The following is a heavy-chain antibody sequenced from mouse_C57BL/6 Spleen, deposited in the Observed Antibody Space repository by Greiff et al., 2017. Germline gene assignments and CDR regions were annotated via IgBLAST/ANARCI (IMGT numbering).Heavy chain of an antibody. CDR3: AREDGYLYAMDY. J-gene: IGHJ4*01. Sequence: EVKLVESGPELVKPGASVKMSCKASGYTFTDYNMHWVKQSHGKSLEWIGYINPNNGGTSYNQKFKGKATLTVNKSSSTAYMELRSLTSEDSAVYYCAREDGYLYAMDYWGQGTSVTVSS. CDR2: INPNNGGT. V-gene: IGHV1-22*01. D-gene: IGHD2-3*01. CDR1: GYTFTDYN.